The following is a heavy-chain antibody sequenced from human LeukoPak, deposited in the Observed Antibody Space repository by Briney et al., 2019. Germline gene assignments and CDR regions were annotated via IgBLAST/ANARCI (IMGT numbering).Heavy chain of an antibody. Sequence: GASVKVSCKASGDTFSSYAISWVRQAPGQGLEWMGGIIPLFGTADYAQKFQGRVTITADKSTTTAYMELSSLRSEDTAVYYCARAVFRSGSYFVWFDPWGQGTLVTVSS. V-gene: IGHV1-69*06. CDR3: ARAVFRSGSYFVWFDP. D-gene: IGHD1-26*01. CDR2: IIPLFGTA. CDR1: GDTFSSYA. J-gene: IGHJ5*02.